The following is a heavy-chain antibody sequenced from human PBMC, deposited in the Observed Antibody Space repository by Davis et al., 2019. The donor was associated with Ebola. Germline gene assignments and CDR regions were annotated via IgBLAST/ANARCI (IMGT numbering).Heavy chain of an antibody. CDR2: ISGSVGNT. CDR3: AKGGSSSGRGGYFDY. Sequence: PGGSLRLSCAASGFTFSNYAMSWVRQAPGKGLEWVSGISGSVGNTYYADSVKGRFTISRDNSKNRLYLQINSLRAEDTAVYYCAKGGSSSGRGGYFDYWGQGTLVTVFS. CDR1: GFTFSNYA. J-gene: IGHJ4*02. V-gene: IGHV3-23*01. D-gene: IGHD6-6*01.